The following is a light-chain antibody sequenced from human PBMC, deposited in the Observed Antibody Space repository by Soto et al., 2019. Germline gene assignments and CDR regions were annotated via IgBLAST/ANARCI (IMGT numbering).Light chain of an antibody. CDR1: QSVLYSSNNKNY. J-gene: IGKJ1*01. CDR2: WAS. CDR3: QQYGSSGT. Sequence: DIVMTQSPDSLAVSLGDRATINCKSSQSVLYSSNNKNYLTWYQQKPRQPPKLLIYWASTRESGVPDRFSGSGSGTDFTLTISRLEPEDFAVYYCQQYGSSGTFGQGTKVDIK. V-gene: IGKV4-1*01.